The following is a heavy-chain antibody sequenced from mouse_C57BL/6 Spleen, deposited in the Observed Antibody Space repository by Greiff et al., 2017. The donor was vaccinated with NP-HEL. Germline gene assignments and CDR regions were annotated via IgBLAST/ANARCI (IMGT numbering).Heavy chain of an antibody. CDR1: GYTFTSYW. CDR2: IYPGSGST. V-gene: IGHV1-55*01. J-gene: IGHJ4*01. D-gene: IGHD2-1*01. Sequence: VQLQQPGAELVKPGASVKMSCKASGYTFTSYWITWVKQRPGQGLEWIGDIYPGSGSTNYNEKFKSKATLTVDTSSSTAYMQLSSLTSEDSVVYYCASYYGNYGAMDYWGQGTSVTVSS. CDR3: ASYYGNYGAMDY.